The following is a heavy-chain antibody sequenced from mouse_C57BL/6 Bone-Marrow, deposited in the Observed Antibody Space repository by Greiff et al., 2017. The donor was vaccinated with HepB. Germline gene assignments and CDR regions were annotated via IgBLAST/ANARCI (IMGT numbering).Heavy chain of an antibody. J-gene: IGHJ2*01. CDR2: IDPETGGT. Sequence: VKLVESGAELVRPGASVTLSCKASGYTFTDYEMHWVKQTPVHGLEWIGAIDPETGGTAYNQKFKGKAILTADKSSSTAYMELRSLTSEDSAVYYCTRRNWDEYYFDYWGQGTTLTVSS. CDR1: GYTFTDYE. CDR3: TRRNWDEYYFDY. V-gene: IGHV1-15*01. D-gene: IGHD4-1*01.